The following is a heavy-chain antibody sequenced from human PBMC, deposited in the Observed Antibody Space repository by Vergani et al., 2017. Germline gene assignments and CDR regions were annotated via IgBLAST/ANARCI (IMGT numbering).Heavy chain of an antibody. J-gene: IGHJ4*02. V-gene: IGHV4-34*01. CDR1: GGSFSGYY. Sequence: QVQLQQWGAGLLKPSETLSLTCAVYGGSFSGYYWSWIRQPPGKGLEWIGKINPSGSTNYNPSLKSRVTISVDTSKNQFSLKLSSVTAADTAVYYCATAPRGHYWGQGTLVIVSS. D-gene: IGHD3-10*01. CDR2: INPSGST. CDR3: ATAPRGHY.